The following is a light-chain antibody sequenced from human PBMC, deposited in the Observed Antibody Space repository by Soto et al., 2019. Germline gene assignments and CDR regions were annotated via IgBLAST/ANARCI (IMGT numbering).Light chain of an antibody. CDR1: QSIATY. CDR3: QQRSRWPPT. J-gene: IGKJ1*01. Sequence: EVVLTQSPATLSLSPGERATLSCRAIQSIATYLAWYQQKPGSPPPLLILDASTRANGIPARFSGSGSGTDVTLTISSLEPEDFATYYCQQRSRWPPTFGHGTKVDIK. CDR2: DAS. V-gene: IGKV3-11*01.